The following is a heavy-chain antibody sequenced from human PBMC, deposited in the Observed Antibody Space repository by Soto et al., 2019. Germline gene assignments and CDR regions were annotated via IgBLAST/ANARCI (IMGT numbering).Heavy chain of an antibody. CDR1: GFTFSSYW. J-gene: IGHJ4*02. CDR2: INGAGSTR. D-gene: IGHD5-12*01. CDR3: ERGAIGSGNLDY. Sequence: EVQLVESGGGLVQPGGSLRLSCAASGFTFSSYWMHWVRQTPGKGLVWVSRINGAGSTRYYADSVKGRLTISRDSAKNMVYLQINILRDEDTGVYYCERGAIGSGNLDYWGQGTLVAVSS. V-gene: IGHV3-74*01.